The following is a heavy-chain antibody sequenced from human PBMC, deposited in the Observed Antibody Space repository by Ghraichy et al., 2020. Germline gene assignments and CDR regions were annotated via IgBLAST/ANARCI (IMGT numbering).Heavy chain of an antibody. CDR2: IRSKANSYAT. V-gene: IGHV3-73*01. CDR1: GFTFSDSA. J-gene: IGHJ4*02. CDR3: TRPPYCSGGSCYSAY. D-gene: IGHD2-15*01. Sequence: GGSLRLSCAASGFTFSDSAMHWVRQASGKGLEWVGRIRSKANSYATAYTASVKDRFTISRDDSKNTAYLQMNSLKTEDTAVYYCTRPPYCSGGSCYSAYWGQGTLVTVSS.